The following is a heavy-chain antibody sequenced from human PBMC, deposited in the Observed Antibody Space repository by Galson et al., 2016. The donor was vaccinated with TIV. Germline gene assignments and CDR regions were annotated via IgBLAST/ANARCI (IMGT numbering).Heavy chain of an antibody. D-gene: IGHD2-21*01. V-gene: IGHV3-33*01. J-gene: IGHJ4*02. CDR3: AREFRDYYFDY. Sequence: SLRLSCAASRFTFSSYGMHWVRLAPGKGLEWLAGVWYDGSHLHYAESVKGRFTISRDNPKSTLYLQMNSLRPEDTAVYYCAREFRDYYFDYWGQGTLVTVSP. CDR1: RFTFSSYG. CDR2: VWYDGSHL.